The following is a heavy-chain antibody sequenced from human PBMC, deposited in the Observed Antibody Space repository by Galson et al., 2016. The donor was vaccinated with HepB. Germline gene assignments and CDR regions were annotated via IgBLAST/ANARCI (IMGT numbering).Heavy chain of an antibody. Sequence: SLRLSCAASGFTFSYYDMHWVRHVTGKGLEWVSSIGTTGDTHYPDSVKDRFSISRENAKNSLYLQMINLRAGDTAVYYCARVQSGCTGGGCFRGLYFDCWGHGTLVTVSS. V-gene: IGHV3-13*01. CDR2: IGTTGDT. J-gene: IGHJ4*01. CDR3: ARVQSGCTGGGCFRGLYFDC. CDR1: GFTFSYYD. D-gene: IGHD2-8*02.